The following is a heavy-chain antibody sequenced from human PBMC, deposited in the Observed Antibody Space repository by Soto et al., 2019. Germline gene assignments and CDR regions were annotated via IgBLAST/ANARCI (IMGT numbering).Heavy chain of an antibody. CDR1: GYSFTSYW. V-gene: IGHV5-51*01. D-gene: IGHD6-13*01. CDR2: IYPGDSDT. CDR3: ASSHSSSWYNDAFDI. J-gene: IGHJ3*02. Sequence: GESLKISCKGSGYSFTSYWIGWVRQMPGKGLEWMGIIYPGDSDTRYSPSFQGQVTISADKSISTAYLQWSSLKASDTAMYYCASSHSSSWYNDAFDIWGQGTMVTV.